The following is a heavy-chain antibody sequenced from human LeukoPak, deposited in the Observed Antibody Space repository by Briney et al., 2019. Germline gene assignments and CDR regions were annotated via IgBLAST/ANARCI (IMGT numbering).Heavy chain of an antibody. Sequence: MTSETLSLTCSVSGGSISCHYWSWIRQPPGKGLEWIGYIYYSGSTNYNPSLKSRATISVDTSKNQFYLKLSSVTAADTAVYYCARTVRGAFDIWGQGTMVTVSS. V-gene: IGHV4-59*11. CDR1: GGSISCHY. J-gene: IGHJ3*02. CDR2: IYYSGST. CDR3: ARTVRGAFDI. D-gene: IGHD3-10*01.